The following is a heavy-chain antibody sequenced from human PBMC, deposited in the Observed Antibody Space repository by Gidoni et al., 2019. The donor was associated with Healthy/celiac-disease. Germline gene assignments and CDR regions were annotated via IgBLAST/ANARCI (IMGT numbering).Heavy chain of an antibody. D-gene: IGHD5-12*01. J-gene: IGHJ6*03. CDR2: IYYSGST. CDR3: ALKEGGYSGYDYYYYYYMDV. CDR1: GGSISSSSYY. Sequence: QLQLQESGPGLVKPSETLSLTCTVSGGSISSSSYYWGWIRQPPGKGLEWIGSIYYSGSTYYNPSLKSRVTISVDTSKNQFSLKLSSVTAADTAVYYCALKEGGYSGYDYYYYYYMDVWGKGTTVTVSS. V-gene: IGHV4-39*01.